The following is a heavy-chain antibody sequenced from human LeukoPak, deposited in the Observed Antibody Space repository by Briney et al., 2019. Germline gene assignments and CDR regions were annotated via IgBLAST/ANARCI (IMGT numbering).Heavy chain of an antibody. V-gene: IGHV4-59*02. CDR2: IYYSGST. Sequence: SETLSLTCSVSGVSVSSYSWSWIRQPPGKGLEWIGYIYYSGSTKYNPSLKSRVTISVDASKTQFSLKLNSVTAADTAVYYCARGSRELYYFDYWGQGTLVTVSS. D-gene: IGHD1-7*01. CDR1: GVSVSSYS. CDR3: ARGSRELYYFDY. J-gene: IGHJ4*02.